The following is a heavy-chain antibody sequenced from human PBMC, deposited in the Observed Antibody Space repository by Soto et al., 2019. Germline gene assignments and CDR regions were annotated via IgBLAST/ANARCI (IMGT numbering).Heavy chain of an antibody. CDR2: IRTKAYNYAT. J-gene: IGHJ4*02. CDR1: GFTFSGSA. CDR3: VRGYSDYSDC. Sequence: EVQLVESGGGLVQPGGSLKLSCAASGFTFSGSAMHWVRQASGKGLEWVARIRTKAYNYATAYAASVKGRFTISRDDSKTTAYLQVNSLKTEDTAVYYCVRGYSDYSDCWGQGTLVTVSS. V-gene: IGHV3-73*02. D-gene: IGHD4-4*01.